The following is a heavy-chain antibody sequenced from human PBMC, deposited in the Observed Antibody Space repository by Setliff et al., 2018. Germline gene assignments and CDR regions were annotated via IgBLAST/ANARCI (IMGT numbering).Heavy chain of an antibody. CDR1: GYTFSTHA. CDR3: ARGSRFGTIVYRGDYYLDV. J-gene: IGHJ6*03. CDR2: INTNTGNP. V-gene: IGHV7-4-1*02. Sequence: ASVKVSCKGSGYTFSTHAIIWMRQAPGQGLEWMGWINTNTGNPSYAQGFTGRFVFSLDTSVSTAYLQISSLKAEDTAIYYCARGSRFGTIVYRGDYYLDVWGKGTTVTVSS. D-gene: IGHD3-10*01.